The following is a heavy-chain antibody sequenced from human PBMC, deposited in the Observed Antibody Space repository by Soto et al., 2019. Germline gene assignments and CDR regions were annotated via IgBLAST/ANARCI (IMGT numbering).Heavy chain of an antibody. CDR1: GGTFSTYG. V-gene: IGHV1-69*01. CDR2: IIPLLGTA. D-gene: IGHD5-12*01. Sequence: QVQLVQSGAEVKKPGSSVKVSCMASGGTFSTYGVSWVRQAPGQGLEWMGGIIPLLGTANYAQKFQGRVTIRADESMTTAYMEMRSLRSDDTAVYFCAREADRRWLHLFDYWAREPWSPSPQ. J-gene: IGHJ4*02. CDR3: AREADRRWLHLFDY.